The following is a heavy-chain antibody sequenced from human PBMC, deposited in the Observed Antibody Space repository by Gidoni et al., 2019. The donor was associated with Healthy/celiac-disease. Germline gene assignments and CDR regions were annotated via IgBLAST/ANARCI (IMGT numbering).Heavy chain of an antibody. CDR1: GFTFSSYD. V-gene: IGHV3-13*01. CDR2: IGTAGDT. Sequence: EVQLVESGGGLVQPGGSLRLSCAASGFTFSSYDMHWVRQATGKGLEWVSAIGTAGDTYYPGSVKGRFTISRENAKNSLYLQMNSLRAGDTAVYYCARRPNYGDYPGAFDIWGQGTMVTVSS. CDR3: ARRPNYGDYPGAFDI. D-gene: IGHD4-17*01. J-gene: IGHJ3*02.